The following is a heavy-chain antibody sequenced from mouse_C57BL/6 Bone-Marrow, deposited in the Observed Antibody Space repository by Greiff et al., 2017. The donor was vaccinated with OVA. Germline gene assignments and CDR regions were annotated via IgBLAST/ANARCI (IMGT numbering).Heavy chain of an antibody. CDR2: IHPNSGST. CDR1: GYTFTSYW. CDR3: VPVVAHCYAMDY. Sequence: VQLQQPGAELVKPGASVKLSCKASGYTFTSYWMHWVKQRPGQGLEWIGMIHPNSGSTNYNEKFKSKATLTVDKSSSTAYMQLSSLTSEDSAVYYCVPVVAHCYAMDYWGQGTSVTVSS. J-gene: IGHJ4*01. D-gene: IGHD1-1*01. V-gene: IGHV1-64*01.